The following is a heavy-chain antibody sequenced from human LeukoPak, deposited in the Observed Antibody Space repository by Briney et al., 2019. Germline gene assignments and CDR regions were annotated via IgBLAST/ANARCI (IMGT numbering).Heavy chain of an antibody. CDR2: ISSSSSHT. J-gene: IGHJ4*02. Sequence: GGSLRLSCAPSRFTSSDYYMSCIRQAPGKGLEWVSYISSSSSHTNYADSVKGRFTISRDNAENSLFLQINNLRAEDTAVYYCTTGRYYFDYWGQGTLVTVSS. CDR1: RFTSSDYY. CDR3: TTGRYYFDY. V-gene: IGHV3-11*05.